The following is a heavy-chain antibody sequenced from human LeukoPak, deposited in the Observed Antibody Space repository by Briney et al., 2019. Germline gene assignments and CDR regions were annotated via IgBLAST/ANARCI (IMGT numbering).Heavy chain of an antibody. CDR1: GGSISSYY. V-gene: IGHV4-59*01. CDR2: IYYSGGT. J-gene: IGHJ4*02. Sequence: PSETLSLTCTVSGGSISSYYWSWIRQPPGKGLEWIGYIYYSGGTNYNPSLKSRVTISVDTSKNQFSLKLSSVTAADTAVYYCARVGTYGSGSYLSWLDYWGQGTLVTVSP. D-gene: IGHD3-10*01. CDR3: ARVGTYGSGSYLSWLDY.